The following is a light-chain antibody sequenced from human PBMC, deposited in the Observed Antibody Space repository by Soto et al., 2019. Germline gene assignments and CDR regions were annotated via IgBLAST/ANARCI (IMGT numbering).Light chain of an antibody. CDR1: QSVSSSY. CDR2: GAS. CDR3: QQHGSPLWT. Sequence: EIVLTQSPGTLSLSPGERATLSCRASQSVSSSYLAWYQQKPGQAPRLLIYGASSRATGIPDRFSGSGSGTDFTLTISRLEPEDFAVYYCQQHGSPLWTFGQWTKLAIK. J-gene: IGKJ1*01. V-gene: IGKV3-20*01.